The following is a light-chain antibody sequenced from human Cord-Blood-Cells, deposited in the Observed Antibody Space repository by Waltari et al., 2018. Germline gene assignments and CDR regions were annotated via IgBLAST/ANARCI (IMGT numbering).Light chain of an antibody. J-gene: IGKJ1*01. CDR2: GAS. CDR1: QSVSSN. V-gene: IGKV3-15*01. CDR3: QQYNNWPPRT. Sequence: EIVMTQSPATLSVSPGERATLSCRASQSVSSNLAWYQQEPGQAPRLLIYGASTGATGIPARFSGSGSGTEFTLTISSLQSEDFAVYYCQQYNNWPPRTFGQGTKVEIK.